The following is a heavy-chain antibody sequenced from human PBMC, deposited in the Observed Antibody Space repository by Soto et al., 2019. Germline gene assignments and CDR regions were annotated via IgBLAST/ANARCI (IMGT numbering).Heavy chain of an antibody. V-gene: IGHV3-33*01. J-gene: IGHJ6*02. CDR1: GFTFSSYG. D-gene: IGHD3-3*01. Sequence: PGGSLSLSCAASGFTFSSYGMHWVRQAPGKGLEWVAVIWYDGSNKYYADSVKGRFTISRDNSKNTLYLQMNSLRAEDTAVYYCARDPYDFWSGYWGLGYYYYGMDVWGQGTTVTVAS. CDR3: ARDPYDFWSGYWGLGYYYYGMDV. CDR2: IWYDGSNK.